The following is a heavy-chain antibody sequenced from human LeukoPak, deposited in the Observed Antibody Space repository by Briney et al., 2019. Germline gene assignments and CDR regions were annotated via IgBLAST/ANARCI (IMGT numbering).Heavy chain of an antibody. J-gene: IGHJ4*02. CDR1: GFDFSSHA. D-gene: IGHD3-10*01. Sequence: GGSLRLSCVASGFDFSSHAMTWVRQAPGKGLEWVSSFNDTGSSTYYADSVKGRFAISRDNSKNTLYLQMTNLRAEDTAVYFCAKDLLRIYWRTFDSWGQGALVIVSS. CDR3: AKDLLRIYWRTFDS. CDR2: FNDTGSST. V-gene: IGHV3-23*01.